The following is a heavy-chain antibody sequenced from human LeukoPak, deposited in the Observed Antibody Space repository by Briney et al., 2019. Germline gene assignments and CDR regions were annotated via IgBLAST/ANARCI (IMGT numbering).Heavy chain of an antibody. Sequence: GESLKISCKGSGYSFTIYWIGWVRQMPGKGLEWMGVIYPGDSDTRYSPSFQGQVTISADKSISTAYLQWSSLKASDTAMYYCARTGVPAVPLSWFDPWGQGTQVTVSS. D-gene: IGHD2-2*01. CDR1: GYSFTIYW. CDR3: ARTGVPAVPLSWFDP. J-gene: IGHJ5*02. CDR2: IYPGDSDT. V-gene: IGHV5-51*01.